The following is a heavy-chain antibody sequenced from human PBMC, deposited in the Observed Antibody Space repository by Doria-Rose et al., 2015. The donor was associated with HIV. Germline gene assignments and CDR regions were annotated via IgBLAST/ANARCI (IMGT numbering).Heavy chain of an antibody. J-gene: IGHJ3*01. D-gene: IGHD2-2*01. CDR1: GGSFSGYY. CDR2: INHSGTT. CDR3: ARGACNSTTGFD. Sequence: QVQLQQWGAGLLKPSETRSLTCAVYGGSFSGYYWSWIRQLPGRGLEWIGEINHSGTTNYNPSLKSRVTISLDTSKNQFSLELTSVTAEDTAVYYCARGACNSTTGFD. V-gene: IGHV4-34*01.